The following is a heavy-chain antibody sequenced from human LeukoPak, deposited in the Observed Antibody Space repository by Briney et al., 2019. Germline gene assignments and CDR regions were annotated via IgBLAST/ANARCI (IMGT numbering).Heavy chain of an antibody. CDR3: ARGNKWSFDS. Sequence: PGGSLRLSCVASGFTLSTYWMHWVRQTPGKGLVWASRINSDGSATSYADSVMVRFTISRDSAKNTLYLQMNSLRPEDTAVYYCARGNKWSFDSWGQGALVTVSS. CDR1: GFTLSTYW. CDR2: INSDGSAT. J-gene: IGHJ4*02. D-gene: IGHD2-15*01. V-gene: IGHV3-74*01.